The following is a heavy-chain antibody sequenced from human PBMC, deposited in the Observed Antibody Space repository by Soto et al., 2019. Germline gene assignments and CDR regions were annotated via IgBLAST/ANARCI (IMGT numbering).Heavy chain of an antibody. CDR3: ARGRNNWFDP. J-gene: IGHJ5*02. Sequence: QVQLVESGGGVVQPGRSLRLSCAASGFTFSSYAMHWVRQAPGKGLEWVAVISYDGSNKYYADSVKGRFTISRDNSKNTLYLQMNSLRAEDTAVYYCARGRNNWFDPWGQGTLVTVS. V-gene: IGHV3-30-3*01. CDR2: ISYDGSNK. CDR1: GFTFSSYA.